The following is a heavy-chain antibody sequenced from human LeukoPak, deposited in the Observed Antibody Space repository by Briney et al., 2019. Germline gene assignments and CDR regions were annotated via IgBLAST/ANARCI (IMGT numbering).Heavy chain of an antibody. CDR3: SRGLDSRKLGY. Sequence: PSQTLSLTYTVSGASFSTGDQYWNWIRQSPGKGLEWIGSIHPSGMLYNNPSLESRVTISIDTSNNQFSLHLHSVTAADTAVYFCSRGLDSRKLGYWGQGTLVTVSS. V-gene: IGHV4-31*03. CDR2: IHPSGML. CDR1: GASFSTGDQY. D-gene: IGHD3-22*01. J-gene: IGHJ4*02.